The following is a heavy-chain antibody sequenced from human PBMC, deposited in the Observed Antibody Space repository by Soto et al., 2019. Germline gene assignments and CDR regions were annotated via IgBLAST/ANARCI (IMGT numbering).Heavy chain of an antibody. CDR1: GFIFSSFG. V-gene: IGHV3-33*01. J-gene: IGHJ4*02. CDR3: VRDLLGSGGHFDY. CDR2: IWYDGSNT. D-gene: IGHD7-27*01. Sequence: GGSLRLSCAASGFIFSSFGMHWVRQAPGKGLEWVAHIWYDGSNTYYADSVKGRFTVSRDNPRNTLYLQMNSLRAEDTAVYHCVRDLLGSGGHFDYWGQGAPVTVSS.